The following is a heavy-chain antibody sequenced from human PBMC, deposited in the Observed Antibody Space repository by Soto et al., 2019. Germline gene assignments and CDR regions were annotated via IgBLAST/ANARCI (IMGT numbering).Heavy chain of an antibody. CDR1: GGTFSDFA. V-gene: IGHV1-69*06. CDR3: ARDRIQLRLGKYSFNGMDV. CDR2: IVPRFGSP. J-gene: IGHJ6*02. D-gene: IGHD3-16*01. Sequence: QVQLVQSGAEMRKPGSSLRVSCKASGGTFSDFAFSWVRQAPGQGLEWMGGIVPRFGSPNYAQKFRGRVTISADTSTSKVYMEVSSLRFDDTAVYFCARDRIQLRLGKYSFNGMDVWGQGTTITVSS.